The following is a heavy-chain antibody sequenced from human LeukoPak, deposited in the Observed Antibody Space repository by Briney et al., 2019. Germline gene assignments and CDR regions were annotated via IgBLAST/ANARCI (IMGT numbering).Heavy chain of an antibody. CDR1: GYTFPSYG. V-gene: IGHV1-18*01. CDR2: ISAYNGNT. Sequence: ASVKVSCKASGYTFPSYGSNWVGQTPGQGLEWMGWISAYNGNTNYAQKLQGRVTMTTDTSTSTAYMELRSLRSDDTAVYYCARDRGIAAAGTRGWSYWGPRTLVTVSS. CDR3: ARDRGIAAAGTRGWSY. D-gene: IGHD6-13*01. J-gene: IGHJ4*02.